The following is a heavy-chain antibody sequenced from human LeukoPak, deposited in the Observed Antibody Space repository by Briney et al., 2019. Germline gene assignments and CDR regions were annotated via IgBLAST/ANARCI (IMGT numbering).Heavy chain of an antibody. CDR3: ARDRVVGVIDY. D-gene: IGHD2-8*01. V-gene: IGHV4-59*01. CDR2: IYYSGST. Sequence: SETLSLTCTVSGGSISGFYWSWIRQPPGKGLEWIGYIYYSGSTNYNPSLKSRVTISVDTSKNQFSLKLSSVTAADTAVYYCARDRVVGVIDYWGQGTLVTVSS. CDR1: GGSISGFY. J-gene: IGHJ4*02.